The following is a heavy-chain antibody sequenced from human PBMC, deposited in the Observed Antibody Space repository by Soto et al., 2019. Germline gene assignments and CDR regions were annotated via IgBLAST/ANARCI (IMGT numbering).Heavy chain of an antibody. Sequence: ASVKVSCKASGYTFTSYAMHWVRQAPGQRLEWMGWINAGNGNTKYSQKFQGRVTITRDTSASTAYVELSSLRSEDTAVYYCARDRLTMSIAALFDHWGQGTLVTVSS. CDR1: GYTFTSYA. D-gene: IGHD6-6*01. J-gene: IGHJ4*02. CDR3: ARDRLTMSIAALFDH. V-gene: IGHV1-3*01. CDR2: INAGNGNT.